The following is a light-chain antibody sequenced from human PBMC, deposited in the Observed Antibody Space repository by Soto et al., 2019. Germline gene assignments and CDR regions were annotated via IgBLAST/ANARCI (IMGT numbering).Light chain of an antibody. J-gene: IGLJ1*01. CDR2: DVS. CDR3: SSYTSSSTLPYV. V-gene: IGLV2-14*01. Sequence: QSVLTQPASVSGSPGQSITISCTGTSCDVGGYNYVSWYQQDPGKAPKLMIYDVSNRPSGVSNRFSGSKSGNTASLTISGLQAEDEADYYCSSYTSSSTLPYVFGTGTKVPVL. CDR1: SCDVGGYNY.